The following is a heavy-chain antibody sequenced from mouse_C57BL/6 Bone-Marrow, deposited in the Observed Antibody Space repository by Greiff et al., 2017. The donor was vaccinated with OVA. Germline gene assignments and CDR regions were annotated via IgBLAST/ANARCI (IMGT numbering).Heavy chain of an antibody. CDR2: IDPSDSYT. V-gene: IGHV1-50*01. Sequence: QVQLQQPGAELVKPGASVKLSCKASGYTFTSYWMQWVKQRPGQGLEWIGEIDPSDSYTNYNQKFKGKATLTVDTSSSTAYMQLSSRTSEDSAVYYCARGGLYYAMDYWGQGTSVTVSS. CDR1: GYTFTSYW. J-gene: IGHJ4*01. CDR3: ARGGLYYAMDY.